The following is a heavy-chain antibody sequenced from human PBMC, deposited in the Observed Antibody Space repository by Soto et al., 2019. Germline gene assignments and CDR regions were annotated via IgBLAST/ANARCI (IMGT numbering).Heavy chain of an antibody. Sequence: GGSLRLSCAASGFTFSSYEMNWVRQAPGKGLEWVSYISSSGSTIYYADSVKGRFTISRDNAKNSLYLQMNSLRAEDTAVYYCARVYRSFGDGLYYYDSSGYYSYGMDVWGQGTTVTVSS. J-gene: IGHJ6*02. CDR2: ISSSGSTI. CDR3: ARVYRSFGDGLYYYDSSGYYSYGMDV. D-gene: IGHD3-22*01. CDR1: GFTFSSYE. V-gene: IGHV3-48*03.